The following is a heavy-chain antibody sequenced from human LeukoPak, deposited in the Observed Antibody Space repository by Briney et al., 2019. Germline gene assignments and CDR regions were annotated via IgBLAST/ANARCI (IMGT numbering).Heavy chain of an antibody. J-gene: IGHJ5*02. CDR1: GFTFDSYA. CDR2: VSRFGGTT. CDR3: VKHVGSRWSNNRFDP. Sequence: GGSLRLSCAASGFTFDSYAMSWVRQAPGKRLEWVSAVSRFGGTTYYADSAKGRFTISRDNSNNTVYLQMNSLGVGDTALYYCVKHVGSRWSNNRFDPWGQGTLVTVS. D-gene: IGHD6-13*01. V-gene: IGHV3-23*01.